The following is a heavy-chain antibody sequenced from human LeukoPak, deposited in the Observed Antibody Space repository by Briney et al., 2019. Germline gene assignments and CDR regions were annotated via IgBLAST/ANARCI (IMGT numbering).Heavy chain of an antibody. CDR3: ARSRRGYSGYDY. D-gene: IGHD5-12*01. CDR2: IYYSGST. Sequence: SETLSLTCTVSGGSMSSYFRSWVRQPPGKGLEWIGYIYYSGSTNYNPSLMSRVSISVGTSKNQFSLKMTSVTAANTAVYYCARSRRGYSGYDYWGQGTLVTVSS. J-gene: IGHJ4*02. V-gene: IGHV4-59*08. CDR1: GGSMSSYF.